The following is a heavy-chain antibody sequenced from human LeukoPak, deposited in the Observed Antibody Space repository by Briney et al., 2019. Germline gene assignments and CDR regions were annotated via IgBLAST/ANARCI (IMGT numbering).Heavy chain of an antibody. J-gene: IGHJ4*02. CDR2: ISGSGGST. CDR3: ATGRTIVVVPAAMPDY. Sequence: GGSLRLSCAASGFTFSSYAMSWVRQAPGKGLEWVSAISGSGGSTYYADSVKGRFTNSRDNSKNTLYLQMNSLRAEDTAVYYCATGRTIVVVPAAMPDYWGQGTLVTVSS. V-gene: IGHV3-23*01. CDR1: GFTFSSYA. D-gene: IGHD2-2*01.